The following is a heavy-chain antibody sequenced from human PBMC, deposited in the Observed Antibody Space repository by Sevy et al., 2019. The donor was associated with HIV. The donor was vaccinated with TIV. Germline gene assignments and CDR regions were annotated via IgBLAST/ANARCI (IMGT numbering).Heavy chain of an antibody. J-gene: IGHJ3*01. CDR1: GFSFSSYW. V-gene: IGHV3-74*01. D-gene: IGHD3-22*01. CDR2: SNSDEISR. Sequence: GGSLRLSCAASGFSFSSYWMHWVRQAPGKGREWVSRSNSDEISRSYADSVMGRFTISRDNAKNTLYLQMENLRVEDTAIYYWARAHYYYDSSGYMGIDAFDVWGQGTTVTVSS. CDR3: ARAHYYYDSSGYMGIDAFDV.